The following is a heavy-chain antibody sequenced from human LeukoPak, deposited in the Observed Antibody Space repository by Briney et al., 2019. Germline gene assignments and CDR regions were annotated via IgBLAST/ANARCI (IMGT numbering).Heavy chain of an antibody. D-gene: IGHD4-17*01. CDR3: AKDDYGDLDAFDI. CDR1: GFTFSSYE. V-gene: IGHV3-48*03. J-gene: IGHJ3*02. Sequence: PGGSLRLSCAASGFTFSSYEMNWVRQAPGKGLEWVSYISSGGTTIYYADSVKGRFTISRDNSKNTLYLQMNSLRAEDTAVYYCAKDDYGDLDAFDIWGQGTMVTVSS. CDR2: ISSGGTTI.